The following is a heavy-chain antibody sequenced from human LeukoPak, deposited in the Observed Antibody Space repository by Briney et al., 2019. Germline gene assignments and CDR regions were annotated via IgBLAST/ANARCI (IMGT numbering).Heavy chain of an antibody. CDR1: GGSFSGYY. D-gene: IGHD3-10*01. J-gene: IGHJ6*03. Sequence: KPSETLSLTCAVYGGSFSGYYWSWIRQPPGKGLEWIGEINHSGSTHYNPSLKSRVTISVDTSKNQFSLKLTSVTDADTAVYYCARLEVLLYYYYYIDVWDRGTTVTVSS. CDR3: ARLEVLLYYYYYIDV. CDR2: INHSGST. V-gene: IGHV4-34*01.